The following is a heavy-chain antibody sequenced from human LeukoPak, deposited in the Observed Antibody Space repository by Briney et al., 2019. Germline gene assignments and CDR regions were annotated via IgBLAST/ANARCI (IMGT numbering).Heavy chain of an antibody. CDR3: ARARRSAAAGGVHFDY. D-gene: IGHD6-13*01. Sequence: ASVKVSCTASGYTFTGYYMHWVRQAPGQGLEWMGWINPNSGGTNYAQKFQGWVTMTRDTSISTAYMELSRLRSDDTAVYYCARARRSAAAGGVHFDYWGQGTLVTVSS. V-gene: IGHV1-2*04. CDR2: INPNSGGT. J-gene: IGHJ4*02. CDR1: GYTFTGYY.